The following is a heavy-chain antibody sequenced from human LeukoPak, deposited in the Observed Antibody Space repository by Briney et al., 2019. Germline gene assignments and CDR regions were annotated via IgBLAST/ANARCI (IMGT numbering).Heavy chain of an antibody. CDR3: ARHSDVVGAI. D-gene: IGHD3-16*01. CDR1: GYSFTSYW. J-gene: IGHJ4*02. Sequence: GESLKISCKGSGYSFTSYWIGWVRQMPGTGLEWVGIIYPRDSDTIYSPSFQGHVTISADTSINTAYLEWRSLEASDTAMYYCARHSDVVGAIWGQGTQVTVSS. CDR2: IYPRDSDT. V-gene: IGHV5-51*01.